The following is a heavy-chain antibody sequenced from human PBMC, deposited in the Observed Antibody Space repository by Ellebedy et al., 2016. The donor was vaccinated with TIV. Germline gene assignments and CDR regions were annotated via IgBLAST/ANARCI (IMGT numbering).Heavy chain of an antibody. CDR3: ARKTRIDY. D-gene: IGHD1-26*01. Sequence: GESLKISCAASGFSLNTYWMSWARQAQGKGLEWVANIKQDGSEKYYVDSVRGRFTISRDNAKNALYLQLTSLRAEDTAVYYCARKTRIDYWGQGTLVTVSS. CDR2: IKQDGSEK. CDR1: GFSLNTYW. J-gene: IGHJ4*02. V-gene: IGHV3-7*01.